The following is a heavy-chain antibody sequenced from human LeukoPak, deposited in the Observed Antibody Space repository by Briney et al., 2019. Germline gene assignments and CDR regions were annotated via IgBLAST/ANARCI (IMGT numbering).Heavy chain of an antibody. CDR1: GGSISSYY. CDR2: IYYSGST. CDR3: AREGEMATIN. V-gene: IGHV4-59*01. J-gene: IGHJ4*02. D-gene: IGHD5-24*01. Sequence: SETLSLACTVPGGSISSYYWSWIRQPPGKGLEWIGYIYYSGSTNYNPSLKSRVTISVDTSKNQFSLKLSSVTAADTAVYYCAREGEMATINWGQGTLVTVSS.